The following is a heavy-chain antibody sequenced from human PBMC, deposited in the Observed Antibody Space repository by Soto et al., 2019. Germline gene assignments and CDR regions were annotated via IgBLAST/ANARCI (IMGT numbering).Heavy chain of an antibody. CDR1: GYSISSGYQ. V-gene: IGHV4-38-2*02. J-gene: IGHJ4*02. CDR3: ARDFFGNHYFDY. Sequence: ETLSLTCDVSGYSISSGYQWGWIRQPPGKGLEWIGNIYHSGTTSYNPSLKSRVTVSVDTSKNQISLNLTSVTAADTAIYYCARDFFGNHYFDYWGQGILVTVPS. D-gene: IGHD3-10*01. CDR2: IYHSGTT.